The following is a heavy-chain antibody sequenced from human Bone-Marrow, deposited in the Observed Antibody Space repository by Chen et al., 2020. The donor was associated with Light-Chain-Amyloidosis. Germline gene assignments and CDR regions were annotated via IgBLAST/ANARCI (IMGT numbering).Heavy chain of an antibody. CDR3: AREAARRYYYYYMDV. J-gene: IGHJ6*03. D-gene: IGHD6-6*01. Sequence: EVQLVESGGGLVQPGGSLRLSCAASGFNFSSYSMNWVRQAPGKWLEWVSYISSSSSTIYYADSVKGRFTISRDNAKNSLYLQLNSLRAEDTAVYYCAREAARRYYYYYMDVWGKGTTVTVSS. CDR1: GFNFSSYS. V-gene: IGHV3-48*01. CDR2: ISSSSSTI.